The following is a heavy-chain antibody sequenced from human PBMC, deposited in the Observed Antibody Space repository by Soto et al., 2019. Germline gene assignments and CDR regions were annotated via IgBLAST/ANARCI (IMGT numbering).Heavy chain of an antibody. CDR2: IYYSGST. Sequence: PSETLSLTCTVSGGSINSRSYYWGWIRQSPGKGLEWIGSIYYSGSTYYNPSLKSRVAMSEDTSKNQFSLKLRSVSAADTAVYYCARQRTSVVTQAYFDDWGQGSLVTVSS. J-gene: IGHJ4*02. CDR3: ARQRTSVVTQAYFDD. D-gene: IGHD2-21*02. V-gene: IGHV4-39*01. CDR1: GGSINSRSYY.